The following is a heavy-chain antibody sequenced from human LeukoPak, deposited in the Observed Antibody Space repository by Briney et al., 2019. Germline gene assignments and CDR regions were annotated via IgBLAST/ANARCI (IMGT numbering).Heavy chain of an antibody. CDR1: GYSFTSYW. V-gene: IGHV5-51*01. J-gene: IGHJ3*02. Sequence: GESLKISCKGSGYSFTSYWVVWVRQMPGKGLEWMGIIYPGDSDTRYSPSFQGQVTISADKSISTAYLQWSSLKASDTAMYYCARPRIAAARAAFDIWGQGTMVTVSS. CDR2: IYPGDSDT. CDR3: ARPRIAAARAAFDI. D-gene: IGHD6-13*01.